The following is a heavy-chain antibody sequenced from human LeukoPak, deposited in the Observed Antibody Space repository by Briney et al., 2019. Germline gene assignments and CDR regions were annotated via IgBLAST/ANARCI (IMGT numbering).Heavy chain of an antibody. CDR2: ISGSGGST. CDR1: GFTFSSYA. V-gene: IGHV3-23*01. Sequence: GGSLRLSCTASGFTFSSYAMSWVRQAPGKGLEWVSAISGSGGSTYYADSVKGRFTISRDNSKNTLYLQMNGLRAEDTAIYFCATGAYCDHWGQGTLVTVSS. CDR3: ATGAYCDH. J-gene: IGHJ4*02.